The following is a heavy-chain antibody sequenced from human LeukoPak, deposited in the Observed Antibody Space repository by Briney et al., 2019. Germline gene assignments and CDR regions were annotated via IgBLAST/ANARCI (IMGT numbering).Heavy chain of an antibody. Sequence: SETLSLTCAVYGGSFSGYYWSWIRQPPGKGLEWIGEINHSGSTNYNPSLKSRVTISVDTSKNQFSLKLSSVTAADTAVYYCARGGTLAIAAPTYFDYWGQGTLVTVSS. V-gene: IGHV4-34*01. CDR3: ARGGTLAIAAPTYFDY. D-gene: IGHD6-6*01. CDR2: INHSGST. J-gene: IGHJ4*02. CDR1: GGSFSGYY.